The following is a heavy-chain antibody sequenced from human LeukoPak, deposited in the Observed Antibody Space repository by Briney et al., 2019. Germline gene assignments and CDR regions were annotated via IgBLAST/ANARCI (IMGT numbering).Heavy chain of an antibody. CDR3: ASPRTTLDAFDI. V-gene: IGHV4-59*01. J-gene: IGHJ3*02. CDR2: IYYSGST. Sequence: PSETLSLTCTVSGGSISTYYWSWIRQPPGKGLEWIGDIYYSGSTNYNPSLKSRVTISVDTSKNQFSLKLSSVTAADTAVYYCASPRTTLDAFDIWGQGTMVTVSS. CDR1: GGSISTYY. D-gene: IGHD1-1*01.